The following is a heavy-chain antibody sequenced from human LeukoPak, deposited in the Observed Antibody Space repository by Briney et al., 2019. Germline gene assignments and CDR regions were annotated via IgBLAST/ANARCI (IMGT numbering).Heavy chain of an antibody. CDR3: ARDYDILTAYHASFDF. J-gene: IGHJ4*02. Sequence: GGSLRLSCAASGFTFSEFWMSWVRQAPGKGLEWLANIKEDGSKKYYVDSVKGRFTISRDNAKNSLDLQMNSLRAEDTAVYFCARDYDILTAYHASFDFWGQGTLVTVSS. CDR2: IKEDGSKK. D-gene: IGHD3-9*01. CDR1: GFTFSEFW. V-gene: IGHV3-7*01.